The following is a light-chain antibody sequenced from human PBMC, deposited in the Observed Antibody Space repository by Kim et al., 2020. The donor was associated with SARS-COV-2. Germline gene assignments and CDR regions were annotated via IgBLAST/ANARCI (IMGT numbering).Light chain of an antibody. CDR2: DAS. CDR1: QDISNY. V-gene: IGKV1-33*01. Sequence: DIQMTQSPSSLSASVGDRVTITCQASQDISNYLNWYQQKPGKAPKLLIYDASNLETGVPSRFSGSGSGTDFTFTISSLQPEDIATYYCQQYDNLPRTFGVGTKLEI. CDR3: QQYDNLPRT. J-gene: IGKJ4*01.